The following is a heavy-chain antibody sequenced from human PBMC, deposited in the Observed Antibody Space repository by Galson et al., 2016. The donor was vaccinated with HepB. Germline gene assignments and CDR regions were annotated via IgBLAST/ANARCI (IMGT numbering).Heavy chain of an antibody. D-gene: IGHD1-26*01. CDR1: GFTLSSYW. CDR2: ISRDGSSA. V-gene: IGHV3-74*01. J-gene: IGHJ4*02. CDR3: ARGEGRYTDY. Sequence: SLRLSCAASGFTLSSYWMHWVRQTPGKGLVWVSRISRDGSSANYADSVKGRFTISRDNAKNTLFLQINSLRAEDTAVYYCARGEGRYTDYWGQGTLVTVSS.